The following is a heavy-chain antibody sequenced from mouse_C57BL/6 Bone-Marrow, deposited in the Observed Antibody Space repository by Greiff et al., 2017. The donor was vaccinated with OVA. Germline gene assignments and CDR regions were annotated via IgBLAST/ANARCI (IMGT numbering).Heavy chain of an antibody. J-gene: IGHJ1*03. Sequence: LVESGPELVKPGASVKLSCKASGYTFTSYDINWVKQRPGQGLEWIGWIYPRDGSTKYNEKFKGKATLTVDTSSSTAYMELHSLTSEDSAVYFCARRRGWYFDVWGTGTTVTVSS. CDR3: ARRRGWYFDV. V-gene: IGHV1-85*01. CDR1: GYTFTSYD. CDR2: IYPRDGST.